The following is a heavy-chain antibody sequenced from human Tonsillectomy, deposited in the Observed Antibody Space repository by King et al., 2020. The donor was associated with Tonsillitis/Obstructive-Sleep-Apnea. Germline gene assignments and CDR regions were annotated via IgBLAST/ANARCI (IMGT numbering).Heavy chain of an antibody. J-gene: IGHJ4*02. Sequence: VQVVESGGGLIQPGGSLRLSCAASGFTVNSNDMSWVRQAPGKGLEWVSVIYAAGSTYYADSVKGRFTISRDNSKNTVYFQMSSPRVEDTAVYYCARDGYCGGDCYWGQGTLVTVSS. CDR1: GFTVNSND. CDR3: ARDGYCGGDCY. V-gene: IGHV3-53*01. CDR2: IYAAGST. D-gene: IGHD2-21*01.